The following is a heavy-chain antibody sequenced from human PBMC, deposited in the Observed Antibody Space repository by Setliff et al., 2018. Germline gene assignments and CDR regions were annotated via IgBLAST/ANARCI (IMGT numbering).Heavy chain of an antibody. D-gene: IGHD4-4*01. CDR2: MNPNSGNT. V-gene: IGHV1-8*02. Sequence: GASVKVSCKASGYTFTSYDINWVRQATGQGLEWMGWMNPNSGNTGYAQNFQGRVSMTRNTSISTAYMELRSLISSDTAVYYCHMGGYDFSNFRFDSWGQGTRVTVSS. CDR1: GYTFTSYD. J-gene: IGHJ4*02. CDR3: HMGGYDFSNFRFDS.